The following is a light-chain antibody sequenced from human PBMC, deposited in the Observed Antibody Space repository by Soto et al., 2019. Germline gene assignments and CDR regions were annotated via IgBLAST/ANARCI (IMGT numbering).Light chain of an antibody. Sequence: SYELTQPPSVSVAPGQTARIMCGGNNIESKSVHWYQQKAGQAPVLVVYADDDRPSGIPERFSGSNSGNTATLTITRVEAGDEADYYCAAWDDSLNGPVFGGGTKLTVL. J-gene: IGLJ2*01. V-gene: IGLV3-21*02. CDR2: ADD. CDR1: NIESKS. CDR3: AAWDDSLNGPV.